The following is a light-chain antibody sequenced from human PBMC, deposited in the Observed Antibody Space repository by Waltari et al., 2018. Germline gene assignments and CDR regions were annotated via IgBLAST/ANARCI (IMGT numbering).Light chain of an antibody. Sequence: DIQMTQSPSSLSPSVGDRVTITCRASQSLSSYLNWYQQKPGKAPKLLIYAASSLQSGVPSRFSGSGSGTDFTLTISSLQPEDFATYYCQQSYSTPWTFGQGTKVEIK. CDR1: QSLSSY. CDR2: AAS. V-gene: IGKV1-39*01. CDR3: QQSYSTPWT. J-gene: IGKJ1*01.